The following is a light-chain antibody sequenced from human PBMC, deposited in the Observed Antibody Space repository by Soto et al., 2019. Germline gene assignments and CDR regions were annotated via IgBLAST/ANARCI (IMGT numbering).Light chain of an antibody. Sequence: DIQMAQSPSSLSASAGDRVIITCRASQTSTKYLNWYQQKPGTAPKLLIYAASSLQSGVPSRFSGSGSGTDFTLTISSLQPEDSATYYCQQSYSIPPAFGQGTKVEIK. CDR2: AAS. J-gene: IGKJ1*01. CDR1: QTSTKY. V-gene: IGKV1-39*01. CDR3: QQSYSIPPA.